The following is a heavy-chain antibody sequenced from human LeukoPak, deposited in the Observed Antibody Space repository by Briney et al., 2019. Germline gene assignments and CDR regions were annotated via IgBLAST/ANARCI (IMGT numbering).Heavy chain of an antibody. CDR3: ASGTIVGARGANN. CDR1: GFTFSTCS. J-gene: IGHJ4*02. D-gene: IGHD1-26*01. Sequence: GGSLRLSCAASGFTFSTCSMKWVRQAPGKALEWVSSISGSSYHIYYADSVKGRFTISRDNANNLLYLQMNSLRAEDTAVYYCASGTIVGARGANNWGQGTLVTVSS. CDR2: ISGSSYHI. V-gene: IGHV3-21*01.